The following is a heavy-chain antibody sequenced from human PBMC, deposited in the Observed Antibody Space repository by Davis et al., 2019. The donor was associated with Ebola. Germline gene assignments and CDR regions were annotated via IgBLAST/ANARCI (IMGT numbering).Heavy chain of an antibody. CDR1: GFTFNSFA. J-gene: IGHJ2*01. D-gene: IGHD2-8*01. V-gene: IGHV3-23*01. CDR3: AKDVESCSNGVCYIPWYFDL. CDR2: IVGSGGST. Sequence: GESLKISCAASGFTFNSFAMTWVRQAPGKGLEWVSAIVGSGGSTYYADSVKGRFTISRDNSKNTLYVQMNSLRAEDTAVYYCAKDVESCSNGVCYIPWYFDLWGRGTLVTVSS.